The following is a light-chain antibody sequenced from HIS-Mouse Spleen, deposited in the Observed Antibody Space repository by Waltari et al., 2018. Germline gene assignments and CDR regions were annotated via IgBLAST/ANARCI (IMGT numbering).Light chain of an antibody. V-gene: IGLV2-18*02. CDR2: EVS. CDR1: SSDVGSYNR. CDR3: SSYTSSSTV. J-gene: IGLJ1*01. Sequence: QSALTQPPSVSGSPGQSVTISCTVTSSDVGSYNRLSWYQQPPGTAPKLMIYEVSNRPSGVPDRFSGSKSGNTASLTISGLQAEDEADYYCSSYTSSSTVFGTGTKVTVL.